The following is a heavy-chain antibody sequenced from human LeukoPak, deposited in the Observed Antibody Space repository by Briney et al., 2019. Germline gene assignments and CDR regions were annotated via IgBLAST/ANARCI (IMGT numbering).Heavy chain of an antibody. J-gene: IGHJ4*02. V-gene: IGHV3-23*01. CDR1: GVTFSTYG. CDR3: AKERGVAKPFDY. Sequence: GGSLRLSCAVSGVTFSTYGMNWVRQAPGKGLEWVSAISDNGERTYYADSVKGRFAISRDNSKSTLYLQMNSLRAEDTAIYYCAKERGVAKPFDYWGQGTLVTVSS. D-gene: IGHD2-8*02. CDR2: ISDNGERT.